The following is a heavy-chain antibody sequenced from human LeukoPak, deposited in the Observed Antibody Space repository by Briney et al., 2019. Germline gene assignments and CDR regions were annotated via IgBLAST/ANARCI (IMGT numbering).Heavy chain of an antibody. CDR2: ISSNSATT. V-gene: IGHV3-48*04. CDR3: ARVSVQLWLIDY. Sequence: LSGGSLRLSCAASGFSFSTNSMNWVRQVPGKGLEWISYISSNSATTYYADSVKGRFTISRDNAKNSLYLQMNSLRAEDTAVYYCARVSVQLWLIDYWGQGTLVAVSS. CDR1: GFSFSTNS. J-gene: IGHJ4*02. D-gene: IGHD5-18*01.